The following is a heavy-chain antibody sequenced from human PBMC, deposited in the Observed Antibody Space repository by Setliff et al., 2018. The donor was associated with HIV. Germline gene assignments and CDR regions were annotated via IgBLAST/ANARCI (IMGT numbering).Heavy chain of an antibody. D-gene: IGHD2-15*01. Sequence: GASVKVSCKASGYTFTSYYLHWLRQAPGQGLEWMGWINPKSGATKNAQKFRARVTMTRDTSSTTAYMELSTLRSDDTALYYCARDLIRITPHGDLPFWGQGTLVTVSS. CDR1: GYTFTSYY. J-gene: IGHJ4*02. CDR2: INPKSGAT. V-gene: IGHV1-2*02. CDR3: ARDLIRITPHGDLPF.